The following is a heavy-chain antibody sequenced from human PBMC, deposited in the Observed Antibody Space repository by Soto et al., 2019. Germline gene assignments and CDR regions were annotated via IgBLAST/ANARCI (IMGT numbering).Heavy chain of an antibody. D-gene: IGHD6-19*01. CDR1: GFTFSSYG. Sequence: QVQLVESGGGVVQPGRSLRLSCAASGFTFSSYGMHWVRQAPGKGLEWVAVISYDGSNKYYADSVKGRFTISRDNSKNTLYLQMNSLRAEDTAVYYCAKDQVAGTLDYWGQGTLVTVSS. CDR3: AKDQVAGTLDY. J-gene: IGHJ4*02. V-gene: IGHV3-30*18. CDR2: ISYDGSNK.